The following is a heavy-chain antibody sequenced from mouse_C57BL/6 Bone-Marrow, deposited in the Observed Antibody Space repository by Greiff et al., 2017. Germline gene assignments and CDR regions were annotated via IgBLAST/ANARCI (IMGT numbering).Heavy chain of an antibody. CDR2: ISSGGSYT. CDR3: ARLNYYGKYFDY. D-gene: IGHD1-1*01. V-gene: IGHV5-6*01. Sequence: EVKLVESGGDLVKPGGSLKLSCAASGFTFSSYGMSWVRQTPDKRLEWVATISSGGSYTYYPDSVKGRFTISRDNAKNTLYLQMSSLKSEDTAMYDWARLNYYGKYFDYWGQGTTLTVAS. CDR1: GFTFSSYG. J-gene: IGHJ2*01.